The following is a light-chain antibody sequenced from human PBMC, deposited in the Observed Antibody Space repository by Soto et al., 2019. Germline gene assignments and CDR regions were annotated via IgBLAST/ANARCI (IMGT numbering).Light chain of an antibody. CDR1: SSNIGSNT. V-gene: IGLV1-44*01. Sequence: QSVLTQPPSASGTPGQRVTISCSGSSSNIGSNTVNWYQQLPGTAPKLLIHSNNQRPSGVSDRFSGSKSGTSASLAISGLQSEDEADYYCAAWDDSLNGLYVFGTGTKVTV. CDR2: SNN. CDR3: AAWDDSLNGLYV. J-gene: IGLJ1*01.